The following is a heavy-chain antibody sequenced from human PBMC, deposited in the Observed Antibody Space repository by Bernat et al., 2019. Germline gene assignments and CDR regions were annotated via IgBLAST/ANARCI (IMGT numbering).Heavy chain of an antibody. CDR1: GFTFSSYA. Sequence: EVQLVESGGGLVQPGGSLRLSCAASGFTFSSYAMSWVRQAPGKGLEWVGRIRSKANSYATAYAASVKGRFTISRDNSKNTLYLQMNSLRAEDTAVYYCAKVLGNRWLELDYWGQGTLVTVSS. J-gene: IGHJ4*02. CDR2: IRSKANSYAT. CDR3: AKVLGNRWLELDY. D-gene: IGHD6-19*01. V-gene: IGHV3-73*01.